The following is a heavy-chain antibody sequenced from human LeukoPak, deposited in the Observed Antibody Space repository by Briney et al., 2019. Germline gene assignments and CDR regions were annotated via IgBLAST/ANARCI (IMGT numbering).Heavy chain of an antibody. D-gene: IGHD2-2*02. CDR1: GGSISSYH. CDR2: IYHSGST. J-gene: IGHJ5*02. V-gene: IGHV4-59*12. Sequence: SETLSLTCTVSGGSISSYHWSWIRQPPGKGLEWIGHIYHSGSTYYNPSLKSRVTISEDRSKNHFSLKLSSVTAADTAVYYCARGNGENYCSSTSCYTHRAWFDPWGQGTLVTVSS. CDR3: ARGNGENYCSSTSCYTHRAWFDP.